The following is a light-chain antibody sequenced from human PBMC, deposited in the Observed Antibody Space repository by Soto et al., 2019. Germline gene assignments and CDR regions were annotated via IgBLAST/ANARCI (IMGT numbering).Light chain of an antibody. CDR1: QSLSSRN. Sequence: ELVLTQSPGTLSLSPGERATLSCRASQSLSSRNLAWYQQKPGQAPRPLIYGASTRATGIPARFSGSGSGTEFTLIISSLQSEDSAVYYCQQYNSWLWTFGQGTKVDI. J-gene: IGKJ1*01. V-gene: IGKV3-15*01. CDR3: QQYNSWLWT. CDR2: GAS.